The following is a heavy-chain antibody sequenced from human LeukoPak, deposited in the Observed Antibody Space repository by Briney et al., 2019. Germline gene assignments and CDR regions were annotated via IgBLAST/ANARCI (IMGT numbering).Heavy chain of an antibody. D-gene: IGHD4-17*01. V-gene: IGHV4-59*01. CDR1: GGSISSYY. Sequence: SETLSLTCTVSGGSISSYYWSWIRQPPGKELEWIGYLYYSGSTNYNPSFKSRVTMSVDTSKNQFSLKLNSMTAADTAVYFCARGRYNDYGFDYWGQGTLVTVSS. CDR2: LYYSGST. J-gene: IGHJ4*02. CDR3: ARGRYNDYGFDY.